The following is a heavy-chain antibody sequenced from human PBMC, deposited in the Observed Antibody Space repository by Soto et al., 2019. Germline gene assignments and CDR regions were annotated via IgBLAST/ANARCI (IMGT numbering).Heavy chain of an antibody. V-gene: IGHV3-30*18. CDR2: ISYDGSNK. D-gene: IGHD3-3*01. J-gene: IGHJ6*02. Sequence: PGGSLRLSCAASGFTFSSYGMHWVRQAPGKGLEWVAVISYDGSNKYYADSVKGRFTISRDNSKNTLYLQMNSLRAEDTAVYYCAKEYGVVDPYYYYGMDVWGQGTTVTVSS. CDR1: GFTFSSYG. CDR3: AKEYGVVDPYYYYGMDV.